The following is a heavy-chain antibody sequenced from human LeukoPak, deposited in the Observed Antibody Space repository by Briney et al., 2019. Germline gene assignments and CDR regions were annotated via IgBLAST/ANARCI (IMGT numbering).Heavy chain of an antibody. D-gene: IGHD2-15*01. CDR1: GFSFPNYW. CDR2: IKSKTDGGTT. J-gene: IGHJ5*02. Sequence: PGGSLRLSCAASGFSFPNYWMTWVRQAPGKGLEWVGRIKSKTDGGTTDYAAPVKGRFTISRDDSKNTLYLQMNSLKTEDTAVYYCTTWRYCGGGSCYSGWLDPWGQGTLVTVSS. V-gene: IGHV3-15*01. CDR3: TTWRYCGGGSCYSGWLDP.